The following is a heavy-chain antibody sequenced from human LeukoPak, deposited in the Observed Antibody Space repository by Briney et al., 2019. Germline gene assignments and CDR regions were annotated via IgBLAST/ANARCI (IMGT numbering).Heavy chain of an antibody. CDR1: GFTFSSYG. D-gene: IGHD3-22*01. V-gene: IGHV3-33*01. Sequence: GGSLRLSCAASGFTFSSYGMHWVRQAPGKGLEWVAVIWYDGSNKYYADSVKGRFTISRDNAKNSLYLQMNSLRAEDTAVYYCARGFGDYYDSSGYYYSPYYFDYWGQGTLVTVSS. J-gene: IGHJ4*02. CDR3: ARGFGDYYDSSGYYYSPYYFDY. CDR2: IWYDGSNK.